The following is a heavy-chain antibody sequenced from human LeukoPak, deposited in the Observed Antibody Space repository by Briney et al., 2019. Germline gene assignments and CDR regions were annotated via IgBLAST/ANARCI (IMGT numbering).Heavy chain of an antibody. CDR1: GFTFSSYS. D-gene: IGHD3-3*01. Sequence: QPGGSLRLSCAASGFTFSSYSMNWVRQAPGKGLEWVSSISSSSSYIYYADSVKGRFTISRDNAKNSLYLQMNSLRAEDTAVYYCARGSDYDFWSGYLYWGQGTLVTVSS. CDR3: ARGSDYDFWSGYLY. V-gene: IGHV3-21*01. CDR2: ISSSSSYI. J-gene: IGHJ4*02.